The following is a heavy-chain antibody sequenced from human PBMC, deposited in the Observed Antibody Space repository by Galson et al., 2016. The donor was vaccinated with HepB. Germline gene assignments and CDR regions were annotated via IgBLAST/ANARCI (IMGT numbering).Heavy chain of an antibody. CDR2: ISGSGGST. V-gene: IGHV3-23*01. CDR3: ARGFTAYIVATDY. D-gene: IGHD5-12*01. J-gene: IGHJ4*02. CDR1: GFTFSSHA. Sequence: SLRLSCAASGFTFSSHAMSWVRQAPGKGLEWVSAISGSGGSTYYADSVKGRFTISRDSSKNTLYLQMNSLRAEDTAVYYCARGFTAYIVATDYWGQGTLVTVSS.